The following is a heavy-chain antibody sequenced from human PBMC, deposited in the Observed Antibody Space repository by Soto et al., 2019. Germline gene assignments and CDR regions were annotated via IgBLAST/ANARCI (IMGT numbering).Heavy chain of an antibody. CDR3: ARPREAGKYYYGVDV. Sequence: PGESLKISCKGSGYRFTSYWIGWVRQMPGKGLEWMGIIYPGDSDTRYSPSFQGQVTISADKSISTAYLQWSSLKASDTAMYYCARPREAGKYYYGVDVWGQGTTVTVS. CDR1: GYRFTSYW. CDR2: IYPGDSDT. V-gene: IGHV5-51*01. J-gene: IGHJ6*02. D-gene: IGHD6-19*01.